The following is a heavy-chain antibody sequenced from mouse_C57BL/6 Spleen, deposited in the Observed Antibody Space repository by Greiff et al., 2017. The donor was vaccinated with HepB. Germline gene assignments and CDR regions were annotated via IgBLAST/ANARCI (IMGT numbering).Heavy chain of an antibody. V-gene: IGHV1-80*01. Sequence: QVQLKQSGAELVKPGASVKISCKASGYAFSSYWMNWVKQRPGKGLEWIGQIYPGDGDTNYNGKFKGKATLTADKSSSTAYMQLSSLTSEDSAVYFCARRRGYDYDDYFDYWGQGTTLTVSS. J-gene: IGHJ2*01. D-gene: IGHD2-4*01. CDR2: IYPGDGDT. CDR1: GYAFSSYW. CDR3: ARRRGYDYDDYFDY.